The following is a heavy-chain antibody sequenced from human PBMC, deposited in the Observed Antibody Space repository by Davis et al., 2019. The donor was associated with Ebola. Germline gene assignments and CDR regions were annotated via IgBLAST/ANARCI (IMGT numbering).Heavy chain of an antibody. V-gene: IGHV3-66*01. J-gene: IGHJ4*02. Sequence: PGGSLRLSCAASGFTVSSNYMSWVRQAPGKGLEWVSVIYSGGSTYYADSVKGRFTISRDNSKNTLYLQMNSLRAEDTAVYYCARVISPGSGSSWGQGTLVTVSS. CDR2: IYSGGST. CDR1: GFTVSSNY. D-gene: IGHD3-10*01. CDR3: ARVISPGSGSS.